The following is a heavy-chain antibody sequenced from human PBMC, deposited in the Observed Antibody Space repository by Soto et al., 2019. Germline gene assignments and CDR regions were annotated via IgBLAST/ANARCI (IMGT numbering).Heavy chain of an antibody. V-gene: IGHV5-51*01. CDR1: GYIFIDYW. Sequence: GESLKISCKASGYIFIDYWIGWVRQMPGKGLEWMGIVYPRDSDTRYSPSFQGQVTISADRSTGTAFLQWRSLKASATALYYCARPPLPGYSIHFNSWGQGTLVTVSS. J-gene: IGHJ4*02. D-gene: IGHD2-15*01. CDR3: ARPPLPGYSIHFNS. CDR2: VYPRDSDT.